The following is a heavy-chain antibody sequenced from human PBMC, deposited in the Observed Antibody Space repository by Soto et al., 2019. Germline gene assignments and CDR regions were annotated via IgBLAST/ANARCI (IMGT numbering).Heavy chain of an antibody. CDR3: ARDLWGYCGTDCYPLDV. Sequence: PSETLSLTCTVSGGSIRSYYWSWIQQAPGKGLEWIGYLYNSGSTVYNPSLKSRVTISVDTSKNQFSLKLNSVTAADTAVYYCARDLWGYCGTDCYPLDVWGQGTTVTVSS. CDR2: LYNSGST. D-gene: IGHD2-21*02. J-gene: IGHJ6*02. V-gene: IGHV4-59*01. CDR1: GGSIRSYY.